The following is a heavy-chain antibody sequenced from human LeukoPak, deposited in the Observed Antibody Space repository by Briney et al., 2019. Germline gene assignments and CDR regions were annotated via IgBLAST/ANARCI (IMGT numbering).Heavy chain of an antibody. CDR2: IRADGTTK. J-gene: IGHJ4*02. Sequence: GGSLRLSCVGSGLSVRDSEMNWVRQAPGKGLEWAAHIRADGTTKWYADSVRGRFNIARDNARNSLFLQMNSLRADDSATYYCSRRFRDWGQGILVTVSS. V-gene: IGHV3-48*03. D-gene: IGHD5-24*01. CDR1: GLSVRDSE. CDR3: SRRFRD.